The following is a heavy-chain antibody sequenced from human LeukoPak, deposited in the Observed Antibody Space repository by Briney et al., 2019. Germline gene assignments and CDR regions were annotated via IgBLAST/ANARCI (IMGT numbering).Heavy chain of an antibody. CDR1: GFPFSDYS. CDR3: ARDHNYAFDN. D-gene: IGHD1-1*01. CDR2: IGISSGNT. V-gene: IGHV3-48*04. Sequence: PGGSLRLSCTASGFPFSDYSMNWVRQAPGKGLEWISYIGISSGNTKYADSVRGRFTISADNAKNPLYLQMNSLRVEDTAVYCCARDHNYAFDNWGQGTLVSVSS. J-gene: IGHJ4*02.